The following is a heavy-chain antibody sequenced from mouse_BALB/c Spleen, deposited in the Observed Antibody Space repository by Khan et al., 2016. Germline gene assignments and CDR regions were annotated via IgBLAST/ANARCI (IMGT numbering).Heavy chain of an antibody. V-gene: IGHV9-3*02. CDR1: GYTFTNYG. CDR2: INTNTGEP. J-gene: IGHJ2*01. D-gene: IGHD2-1*01. Sequence: QIQLVQSGPELKKPGETVKISCKASGYTFTNYGMNWVKQAPGKGLKWMGWINTNTGEPTYAEEFKGRFAFSLDTSTSTAYLQIHTLKNEDTATYFCARYGTTYYLDYWGQGTTLTVSS. CDR3: ARYGTTYYLDY.